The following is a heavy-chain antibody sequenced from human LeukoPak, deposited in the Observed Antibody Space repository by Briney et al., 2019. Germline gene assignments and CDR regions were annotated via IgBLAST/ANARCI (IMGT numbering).Heavy chain of an antibody. D-gene: IGHD6-19*01. CDR2: IKEYGSEK. CDR3: ARGRSSGWQECDY. J-gene: IGHJ4*02. V-gene: IGHV3-7*01. Sequence: GGSLRLSCVGSGFTFSSYWMSWVRQAPGKGLEWVANIKEYGSEKYYVDSVKGRFTASRDDAKNSLYLQMNSLRAEDTAVYYCARGRSSGWQECDYWGQGTLVTVSS. CDR1: GFTFSSYW.